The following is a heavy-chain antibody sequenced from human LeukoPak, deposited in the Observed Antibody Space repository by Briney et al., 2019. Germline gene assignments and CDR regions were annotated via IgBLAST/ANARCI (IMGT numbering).Heavy chain of an antibody. D-gene: IGHD3-10*01. CDR2: IRSRAYGGTT. CDR1: GFIFGDYA. Sequence: GGSLRLSCTGSGFIFGDYAMSWFRQAPGKGLEWVGFIRSRAYGGTTEYAASVKGRFSISRDDSKSIAYLQMNSLKIEDAAVYYCTRDSDYYDSGSNLYYYYYYGMDVWGQGTTVTVSS. J-gene: IGHJ6*02. V-gene: IGHV3-49*03. CDR3: TRDSDYYDSGSNLYYYYYYGMDV.